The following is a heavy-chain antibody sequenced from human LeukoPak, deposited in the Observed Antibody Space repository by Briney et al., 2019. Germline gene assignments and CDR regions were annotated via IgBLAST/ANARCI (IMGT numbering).Heavy chain of an antibody. J-gene: IGHJ4*02. CDR1: GFNFNSYP. CDR2: ISFDGRDK. V-gene: IGHV3-30*04. Sequence: GGTLRLSCVASGFNFNSYPMHWVRQAPGKGLEWVGLISFDGRDKSYADSVEGRFTISRDNSKNTLYLQMHSLSAEDTAVYYCARVLGFGSPPAYWGQGTQVFVSS. D-gene: IGHD3-10*01. CDR3: ARVLGFGSPPAY.